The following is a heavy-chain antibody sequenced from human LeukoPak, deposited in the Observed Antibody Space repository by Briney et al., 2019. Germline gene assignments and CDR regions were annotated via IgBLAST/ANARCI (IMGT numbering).Heavy chain of an antibody. V-gene: IGHV1-2*02. CDR3: ARPPRDGYNNFDY. Sequence: ASVKVSCKASGYTFTGYYMHWVRQAPPQGIERMGRINPNSGGTNYAQKFQGRVTMTRDTSISTAYMELSRLRSDDTAVYYCARPPRDGYNNFDYWGQGTLVTVSS. D-gene: IGHD5-24*01. CDR2: INPNSGGT. CDR1: GYTFTGYY. J-gene: IGHJ4*02.